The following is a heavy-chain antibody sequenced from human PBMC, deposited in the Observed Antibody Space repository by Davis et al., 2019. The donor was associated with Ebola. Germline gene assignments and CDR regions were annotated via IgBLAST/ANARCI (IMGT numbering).Heavy chain of an antibody. V-gene: IGHV3-30*03. CDR1: GFIFSNCA. D-gene: IGHD3-10*02. CDR3: ICSQQPFDY. J-gene: IGHJ4*02. CDR2: ISYDGSNK. Sequence: GESLKISCAASGFIFSNCAMYWVRQAPGKGLEWVAVISYDGSNKYYADSVKGRFTISRDDSKNTAYLQMNSLKTEDTAVYYCICSQQPFDYWGQGTLVTVSS.